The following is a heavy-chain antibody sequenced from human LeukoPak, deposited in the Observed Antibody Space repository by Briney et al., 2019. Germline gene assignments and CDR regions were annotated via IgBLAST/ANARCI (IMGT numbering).Heavy chain of an antibody. CDR3: ARAPTRTYYYYGMDV. Sequence: GGSLRLSCAASGFTVSSNYMSWVRQAPGKGLEWVSVIYSGGSTYYADSVKGRLTISRDNSKNTLYLQMNSLRAEDTAVYYCARAPTRTYYYYGMDVWGQGTTVTVSS. CDR2: IYSGGST. J-gene: IGHJ6*02. V-gene: IGHV3-66*01. CDR1: GFTVSSNY.